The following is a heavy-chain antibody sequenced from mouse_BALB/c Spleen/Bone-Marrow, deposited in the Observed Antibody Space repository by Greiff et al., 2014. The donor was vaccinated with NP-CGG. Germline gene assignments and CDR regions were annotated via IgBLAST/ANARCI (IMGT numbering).Heavy chain of an antibody. D-gene: IGHD1-1*01. V-gene: IGHV14-3*02. Sequence: EVKLVESGAELVKPGASVKLSCTASGFNIKDTYMHWVKQRPEQGLEWIGRIDPANGNTKYDPNFQGKATITADTTSNKAYLQLNSLTSEDTAVDNCARYNYSSSLFDYWGQGTTLTVSS. CDR3: ARYNYSSSLFDY. CDR2: IDPANGNT. J-gene: IGHJ2*01. CDR1: GFNIKDTY.